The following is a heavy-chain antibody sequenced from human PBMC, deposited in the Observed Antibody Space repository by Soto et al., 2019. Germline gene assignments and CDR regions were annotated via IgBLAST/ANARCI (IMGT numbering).Heavy chain of an antibody. V-gene: IGHV3-30*18. Sequence: QVQLVESGGGVVQPGRSLRLSCAASGFTFSSYGMHWVRLAPGKGLEWVAVISYDGSNKYYADSVKGRFTISRDNSKNTLYLQMNSLRAEDTAVYYCAKDRYVDTAMVSGYWGQGTLVTVSS. CDR3: AKDRYVDTAMVSGY. CDR2: ISYDGSNK. D-gene: IGHD5-18*01. J-gene: IGHJ4*02. CDR1: GFTFSSYG.